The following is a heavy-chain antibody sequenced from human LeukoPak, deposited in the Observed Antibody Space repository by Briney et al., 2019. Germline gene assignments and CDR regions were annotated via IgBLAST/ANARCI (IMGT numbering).Heavy chain of an antibody. D-gene: IGHD3-10*01. J-gene: IGHJ4*02. CDR3: ARVGTGTEWFGETKPYYFDY. CDR1: GGSISSYY. V-gene: IGHV4-59*08. CDR2: IYYSGST. Sequence: PSETLSLTCTVSGGSISSYYWSWIRQPPGKGLEWIGYIYYSGSTNYNPSLESRVTISVDTSKNQFSLKLSSVTAADTAVYYCARVGTGTEWFGETKPYYFDYWGQGTLVTVSS.